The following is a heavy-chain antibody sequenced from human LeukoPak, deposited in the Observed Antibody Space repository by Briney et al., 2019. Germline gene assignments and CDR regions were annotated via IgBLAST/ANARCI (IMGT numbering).Heavy chain of an antibody. CDR1: GFTFSSYA. CDR2: ISYDGSNK. CDR3: AGDRSLWFFDY. J-gene: IGHJ4*02. D-gene: IGHD3-10*01. V-gene: IGHV3-30*04. Sequence: GRSLRLSCAASGFTFSSYAMHWVRQAPGKGLEWVAVISYDGSNKYYADSVKGRFTISRDNSKNTLYLQMNSLRAEDTAVYYCAGDRSLWFFDYWGQGTLVTVSS.